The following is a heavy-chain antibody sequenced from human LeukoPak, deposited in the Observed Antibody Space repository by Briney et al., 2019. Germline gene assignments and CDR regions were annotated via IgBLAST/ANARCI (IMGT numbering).Heavy chain of an antibody. J-gene: IGHJ4*02. D-gene: IGHD5-18*01. CDR1: GYTYTSYV. V-gene: IGHV1-46*01. CDR3: ARNAADSNDYDY. Sequence: ASVKVSCKASGYTYTSYVISWVRQAPGQGLDWMGIINPSGGSRSYAQKFQGRVTMTRDTSTSTVYMELSSLRSEDTVVYYCARNAADSNDYDYWGQGTLVTVSS. CDR2: INPSGGSR.